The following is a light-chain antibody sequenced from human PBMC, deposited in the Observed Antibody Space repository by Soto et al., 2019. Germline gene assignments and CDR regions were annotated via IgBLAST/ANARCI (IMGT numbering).Light chain of an antibody. Sequence: AIQLTQSPSSLSASVGDRVTITCRASQGIGTALAWHQQKPGKPPNLLIYDASSLGSGVPSRFSGSGSGTDFTLTISSLQPEDFATYFCQQFNDYPITFGQGTRLEIK. CDR3: QQFNDYPIT. J-gene: IGKJ5*01. CDR2: DAS. V-gene: IGKV1D-13*01. CDR1: QGIGTA.